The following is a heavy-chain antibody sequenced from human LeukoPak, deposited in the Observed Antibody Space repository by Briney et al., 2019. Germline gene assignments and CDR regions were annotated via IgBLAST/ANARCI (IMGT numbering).Heavy chain of an antibody. Sequence: GESLKISCKGSGYSFTSYWIGWVRQMPGKGLEWMGIIYPGDSDTRYSPSFQGQVTISADKSISTAYLQWSSLKASDTAMYYCARLASGSYSGNWFDPWGQETLVTVSS. D-gene: IGHD1-26*01. CDR3: ARLASGSYSGNWFDP. V-gene: IGHV5-51*01. J-gene: IGHJ5*02. CDR2: IYPGDSDT. CDR1: GYSFTSYW.